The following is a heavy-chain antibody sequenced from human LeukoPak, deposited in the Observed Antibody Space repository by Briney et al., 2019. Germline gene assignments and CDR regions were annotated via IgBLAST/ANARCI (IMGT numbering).Heavy chain of an antibody. J-gene: IGHJ4*02. D-gene: IGHD3-22*01. CDR1: GFTFSSYS. Sequence: TGGSLRLSCAASGFTFSSYSMNWVRQAPGKGLEWVSSISSSSSYIYYADSVKGRFTISRDNAKNSLYLQMNSLRAEDTAVYYCARGYCYDSSGYTYWGQGTLVTVSS. CDR3: ARGYCYDSSGYTY. V-gene: IGHV3-21*01. CDR2: ISSSSSYI.